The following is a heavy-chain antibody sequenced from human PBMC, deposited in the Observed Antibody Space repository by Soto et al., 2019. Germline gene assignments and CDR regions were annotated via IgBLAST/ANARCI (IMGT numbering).Heavy chain of an antibody. CDR1: GFTFSSYS. Sequence: SLRLSCAASGFTFSSYSMNWVRQAPGKGLEWVSSIISSNSYIYYADSVKGRFTISRDNAKNSLYLQMNSLRAEDTAVYYCAKDQRGYSSGPFDFWGQGTRVTVSS. D-gene: IGHD5-18*01. CDR3: AKDQRGYSSGPFDF. CDR2: IISSNSYI. V-gene: IGHV3-21*01. J-gene: IGHJ4*02.